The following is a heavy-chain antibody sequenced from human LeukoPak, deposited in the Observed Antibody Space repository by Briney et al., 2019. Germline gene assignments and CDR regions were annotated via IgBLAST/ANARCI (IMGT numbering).Heavy chain of an antibody. V-gene: IGHV1-69*13. D-gene: IGHD1-20*01. CDR1: GGTFSSYA. CDR3: AKDVPSITGLTEY. Sequence: ASVKVSCKASGGTFSSYAISWVRQAPGQGLEWMGGIIPIFGTANYAQRFQGRVTITADESTSTAYMELNNLRSEDTAVYYCAKDVPSITGLTEYWGQGTLVTVSS. J-gene: IGHJ4*02. CDR2: IIPIFGTA.